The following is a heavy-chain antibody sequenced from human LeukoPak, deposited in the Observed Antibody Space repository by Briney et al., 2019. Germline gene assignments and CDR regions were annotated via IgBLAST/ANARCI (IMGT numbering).Heavy chain of an antibody. CDR1: GYKFIDYY. CDR3: ARSGAAGTYSYYYMDV. Sequence: ASVKVSCKASGYKFIDYYIHWVRQAPGQGFEWMGWINPKSGGTNYAQKSQGRVTMTRDTSISTTYMELSSLTSDDTAVYYCARSGAAGTYSYYYMDVWGKETTVTVSS. V-gene: IGHV1-2*02. J-gene: IGHJ6*03. CDR2: INPKSGGT. D-gene: IGHD6-19*01.